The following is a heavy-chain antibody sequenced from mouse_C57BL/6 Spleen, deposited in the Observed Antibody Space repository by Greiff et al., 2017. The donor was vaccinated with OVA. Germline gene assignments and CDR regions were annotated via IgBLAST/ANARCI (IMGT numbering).Heavy chain of an antibody. CDR2: ISYDGSN. Sequence: EVKLMESGPGLVKPSQSLSLTCSVTGYSITSGYYWNWIRQFPGNKLEWMGYISYDGSNNYNPSLKNRISITRDTSKNQFFLKLNSVTTEDTATYYCANEGSGFAYWGQGTLVTVSA. CDR1: GYSITSGYY. CDR3: ANEGSGFAY. V-gene: IGHV3-6*01. J-gene: IGHJ3*01.